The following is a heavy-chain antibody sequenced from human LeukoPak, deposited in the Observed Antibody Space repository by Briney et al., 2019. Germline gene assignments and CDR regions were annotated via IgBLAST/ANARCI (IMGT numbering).Heavy chain of an antibody. Sequence: GGSLRHSHAPSGFTFSYYGMRWVGPPPGKGVAWVSVVSDSGSGPYYAAPVQGRFTITRDNSKNTLYLQMNSLRAEATAVYYCAPDLRGSAWSLDCWGQGTLVTVSS. D-gene: IGHD6-19*01. CDR1: GFTFSYYG. J-gene: IGHJ4*02. V-gene: IGHV3-23*01. CDR2: VSDSGSGP. CDR3: APDLRGSAWSLDC.